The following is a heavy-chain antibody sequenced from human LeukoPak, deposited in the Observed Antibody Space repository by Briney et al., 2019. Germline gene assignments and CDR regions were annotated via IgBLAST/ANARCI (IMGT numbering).Heavy chain of an antibody. CDR3: ARLIGVAAMVTGGDY. CDR1: GGSISGSY. D-gene: IGHD5-18*01. Sequence: SETLSLTCTVSGGSISGSYWSWIRQPPGKGLEWIGYIYYSGTTKYNPSLKSRVTISVDTSKNQFSLKLSSVTAADTAVYYCARLIGVAAMVTGGDYWGQGTLVTVSS. J-gene: IGHJ4*02. CDR2: IYYSGTT. V-gene: IGHV4-59*12.